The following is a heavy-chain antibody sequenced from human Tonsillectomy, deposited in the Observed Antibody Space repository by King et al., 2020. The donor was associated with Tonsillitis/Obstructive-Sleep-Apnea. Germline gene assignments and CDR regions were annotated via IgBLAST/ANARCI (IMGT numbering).Heavy chain of an antibody. CDR2: ISYDGSNK. J-gene: IGHJ6*03. D-gene: IGHD2-2*01. CDR3: AKDRNVVVPAAFRYYYYYYYMDV. V-gene: IGHV3-30*18. Sequence: VQLVESGGGVVQPGRSLRLSCAASGFTFSSYGMHWVRQAPGKGLEWVAVISYDGSNKYYADSVKGRFTISRDNSKNTLYLQMNSLRAEDTAVYYCAKDRNVVVPAAFRYYYYYYYMDVWGKGTTVTVSS. CDR1: GFTFSSYG.